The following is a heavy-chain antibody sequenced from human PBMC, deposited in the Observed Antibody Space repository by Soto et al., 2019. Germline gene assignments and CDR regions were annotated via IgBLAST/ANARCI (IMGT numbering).Heavy chain of an antibody. CDR1: RDTFTSYG. V-gene: IGHV1-18*01. CDR2: ISTYNGNT. D-gene: IGHD6-19*01. Sequence: GASVKVSCKASRDTFTSYGVSWVREDPGQGLEWMGWISTYNGNTVYAQKLQDRVTMTTDTFTTTAYMELRSLTSDDTALYYCARDPGYSSGWYMDRWGQGTLVTVSS. CDR3: ARDPGYSSGWYMDR. J-gene: IGHJ5*02.